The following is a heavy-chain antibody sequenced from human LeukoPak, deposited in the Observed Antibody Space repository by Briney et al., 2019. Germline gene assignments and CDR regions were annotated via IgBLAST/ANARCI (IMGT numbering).Heavy chain of an antibody. J-gene: IGHJ4*02. V-gene: IGHV3-48*02. CDR2: ITSNLATI. D-gene: IGHD2-21*01. Sequence: GGSLRLSCAASGFTFDIYSMNWVRQAPGKGLEWISYITSNLATIRYADSVRSRFTISRDNAGKSLFLHMNSLRDDDTAVYYCARSVEGHFDYWGQGTLVTVSS. CDR1: GFTFDIYS. CDR3: ARSVEGHFDY.